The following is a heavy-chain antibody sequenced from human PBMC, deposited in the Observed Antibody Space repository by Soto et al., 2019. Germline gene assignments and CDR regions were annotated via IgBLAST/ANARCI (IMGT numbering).Heavy chain of an antibody. CDR3: ARRRFGIAAADFFDY. Sequence: PSETLSLTCTDSGGSISSSSYYWGWIRQPPGKGLEWIGSIYYSGSTYYNPSLKSRVTISVDTSKNQFSLKLSSVTAADTAVYYCARRRFGIAAADFFDYWGQGTLVTVSS. CDR1: GGSISSSSYY. J-gene: IGHJ4*02. CDR2: IYYSGST. D-gene: IGHD6-13*01. V-gene: IGHV4-39*01.